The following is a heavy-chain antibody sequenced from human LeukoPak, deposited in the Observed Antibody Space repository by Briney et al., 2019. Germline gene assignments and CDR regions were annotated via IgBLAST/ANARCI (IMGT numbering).Heavy chain of an antibody. CDR2: MNPNSGNT. CDR1: GYTFTSYD. J-gene: IGHJ4*02. V-gene: IGHV1-8*01. CDR3: ARLDSPSGSYASIDY. D-gene: IGHD1-26*01. Sequence: ASVKVSFKASGYTFTSYDINWVRQATGQGLEWMGWMNPNSGNTGYAQKFQGRVTMTRNTSISTAYMELSSLRSEDTAVYYCARLDSPSGSYASIDYWGQGTLVTVSS.